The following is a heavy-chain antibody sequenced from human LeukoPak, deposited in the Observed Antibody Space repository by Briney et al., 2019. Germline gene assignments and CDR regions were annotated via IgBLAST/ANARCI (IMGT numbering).Heavy chain of an antibody. CDR2: INPSSGNT. J-gene: IGHJ4*02. D-gene: IGHD1-14*01. Sequence: ASVKVSCKASGYTFTSYDINWVRQVPQQGLEWLEWINPSSGNTGFAQKFQGRVTMTRNTSISTAYMELSSLTSEDTAVYYCARGPPEHPQGYWGQGTLVTVSS. CDR3: ARGPPEHPQGY. V-gene: IGHV1-8*01. CDR1: GYTFTSYD.